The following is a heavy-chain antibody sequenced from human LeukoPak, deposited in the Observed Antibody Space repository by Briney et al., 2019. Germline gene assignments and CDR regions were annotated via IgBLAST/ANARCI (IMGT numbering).Heavy chain of an antibody. CDR3: ARPDYDSSGYADY. CDR1: GFTFSSYG. D-gene: IGHD3-22*01. V-gene: IGHV3-33*01. Sequence: GGSLRLSRAASGFTFSSYGMHWVRQAPGKGLEWVAVIWFDGSNKYYADSVKGRFTISRDNSKNTLYLQMNSLRGEDTAVYYCARPDYDSSGYADYWGQGTLVTVSS. CDR2: IWFDGSNK. J-gene: IGHJ4*02.